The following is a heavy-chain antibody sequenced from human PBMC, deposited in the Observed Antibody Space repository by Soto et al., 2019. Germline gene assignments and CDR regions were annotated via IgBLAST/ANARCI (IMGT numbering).Heavy chain of an antibody. D-gene: IGHD3-9*01. V-gene: IGHV4-39*01. CDR1: GGSISSSSYY. CDR3: ARQGHYDILTGYYSVIDY. CDR2: IYYSGST. Sequence: SETLSLTCTVSGGSISSSSYYWGWIRQPPGKGLEWIGSIYYSGSTYYNPSLKSRVTISVDTSKNQFSLTLSSVTAADTAVYYCARQGHYDILTGYYSVIDYWGQGTLVTVSS. J-gene: IGHJ4*02.